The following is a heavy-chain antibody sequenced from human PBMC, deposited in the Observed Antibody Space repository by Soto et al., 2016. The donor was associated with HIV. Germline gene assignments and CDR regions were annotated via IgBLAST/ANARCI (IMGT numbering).Heavy chain of an antibody. D-gene: IGHD3-16*01. V-gene: IGHV3-66*01. CDR1: GSAVSSTY. Sequence: EVQLVESGGGLVQPGGSLRLSCAVSGSAVSSTYMNWVRQAPGKGLKWVSIIYSGGSTFYADSVKDRFTISRDNSKNTLYLQINNLRAEDTAVYYCARGSYYDLVFGGEVLVPXMDVVGPRDHCYRLL. CDR2: IYSGGST. J-gene: IGHJ6*02. CDR3: ARGSYYDLVFGGEVLVPXMDV.